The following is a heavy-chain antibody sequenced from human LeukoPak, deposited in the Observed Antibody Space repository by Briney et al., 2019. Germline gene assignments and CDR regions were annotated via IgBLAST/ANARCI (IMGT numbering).Heavy chain of an antibody. CDR1: GYTFTSYG. Sequence: ASVKVSCTASGYTFTSYGISWVRQAPGQGLEWMGWISAYNGNTNSAQILQGRVTMTTDTSTSTAYMELRSLRSDDTAVYYCARAHGDYVGNYFDYWGQGTLVTVSS. J-gene: IGHJ4*02. CDR2: ISAYNGNT. CDR3: ARAHGDYVGNYFDY. V-gene: IGHV1-18*04. D-gene: IGHD4-17*01.